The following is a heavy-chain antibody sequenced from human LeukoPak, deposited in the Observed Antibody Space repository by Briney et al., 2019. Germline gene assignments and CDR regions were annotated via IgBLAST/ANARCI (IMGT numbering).Heavy chain of an antibody. CDR1: GFTFSSYG. CDR2: IWYDGSNK. D-gene: IGHD2-2*01. CDR3: AKTDCSSTSCYSVDY. V-gene: IGHV3-33*06. J-gene: IGHJ4*02. Sequence: PGRSLRLSCAASGFTFSSYGMHWVHQAPGKGLEWVAVIWYDGSNKYYADSVKGRLTISRDNSKNTLYLQMNSLRAEDTAVYYCAKTDCSSTSCYSVDYWGQGTLVTVSS.